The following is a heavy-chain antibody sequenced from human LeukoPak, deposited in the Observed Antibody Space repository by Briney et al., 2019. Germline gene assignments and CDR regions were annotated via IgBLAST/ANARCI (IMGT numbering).Heavy chain of an antibody. J-gene: IGHJ4*02. V-gene: IGHV4-4*07. CDR3: ARMYSGSYGGIDY. CDR1: GGSISSYY. CDR2: IYSSGNT. Sequence: SETLSLTCTVSGGSISSYYWSWIRQPAGKGLEWIGRIYSSGNTNYNPSLKSRVTMSVGTSKNQFSLKLNSVTAADTAVYYCARMYSGSYGGIDYWGQGTLVTVSS. D-gene: IGHD1-26*01.